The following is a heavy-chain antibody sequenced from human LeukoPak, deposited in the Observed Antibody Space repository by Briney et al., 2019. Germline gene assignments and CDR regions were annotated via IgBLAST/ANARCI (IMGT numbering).Heavy chain of an antibody. CDR3: ARGKEITMTGIGGYFDY. Sequence: ASVKASCKASGGTFSSYAISWVRQAPGQGLGWMGGIIPIFGTANYAQKFQGRVTITADESTSTAYMELSSLRSEDTAVYYCARGKEITMTGIGGYFDYWGQGTLVTVSS. V-gene: IGHV1-69*01. CDR1: GGTFSSYA. D-gene: IGHD3-22*01. CDR2: IIPIFGTA. J-gene: IGHJ4*02.